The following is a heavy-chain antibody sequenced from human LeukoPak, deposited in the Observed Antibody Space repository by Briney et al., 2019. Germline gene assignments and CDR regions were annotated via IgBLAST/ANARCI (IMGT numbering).Heavy chain of an antibody. D-gene: IGHD5-18*01. CDR3: ARESGYSYGPNDPLDY. CDR2: INPSGGGT. Sequence: ASVNVSCKASGFTLTNYYMHWVRQAPGQGLEWMGIINPSGGGTSYAQKFQGRVTMTRNTSISTAYMELSSLRSEDTAVYYCARESGYSYGPNDPLDYWGQGTLVTVSS. CDR1: GFTLTNYY. J-gene: IGHJ4*02. V-gene: IGHV1-46*01.